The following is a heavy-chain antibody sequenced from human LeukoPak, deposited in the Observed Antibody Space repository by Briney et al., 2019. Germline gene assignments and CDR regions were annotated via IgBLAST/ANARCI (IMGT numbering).Heavy chain of an antibody. V-gene: IGHV1-69*13. Sequence: ASVKVSCKASGGTFSSYAISWVRQAPGQGLEWMGGIIPIFGTANYAQKFQGRVTITADESTSTAYMELSSLRSEDTAVYYCAIPGPPFVVVTHYYHYYMDVWGKGTTVTVSS. CDR3: AIPGPPFVVVTHYYHYYMDV. D-gene: IGHD3-3*01. CDR1: GGTFSSYA. J-gene: IGHJ6*03. CDR2: IIPIFGTA.